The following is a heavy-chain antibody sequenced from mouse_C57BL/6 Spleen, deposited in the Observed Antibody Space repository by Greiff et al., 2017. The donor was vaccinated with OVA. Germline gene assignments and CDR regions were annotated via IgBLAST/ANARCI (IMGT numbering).Heavy chain of an antibody. Sequence: QVQLQQPGAELVKPGASVKLSCKASGYTFTSYWMQWVKQRPGQGLEWIGEIDPSDSYTNYNQKFKGKATLTVDTSSSTAYMQLSSLTSEDSAVYYCASYSNYGDYAMDYWGQGTSVTVSS. CDR3: ASYSNYGDYAMDY. CDR2: IDPSDSYT. CDR1: GYTFTSYW. V-gene: IGHV1-50*01. D-gene: IGHD2-5*01. J-gene: IGHJ4*01.